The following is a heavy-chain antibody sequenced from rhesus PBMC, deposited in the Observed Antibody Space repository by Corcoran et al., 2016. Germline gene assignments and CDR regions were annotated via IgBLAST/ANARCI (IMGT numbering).Heavy chain of an antibody. Sequence: QVQLQESGPGLVKPSETLSLTCAVSGYSISSGYGWSWSLQPPGKGLEWIGYIGGSSGTTNYNPSLKSRVTISKDTSKNQLSLKLRSVTAADTAVYYCARELYYYSDRFYGVDPWGQGVVVTVSS. CDR2: IGGSSGTT. CDR1: GYSISSGYG. J-gene: IGHJ6*01. V-gene: IGHV4-127*01. D-gene: IGHD3-16*01. CDR3: ARELYYYSDRFYGVDP.